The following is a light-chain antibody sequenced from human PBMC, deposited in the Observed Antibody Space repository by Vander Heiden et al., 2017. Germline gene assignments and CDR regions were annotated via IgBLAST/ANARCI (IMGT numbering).Light chain of an antibody. V-gene: IGLV2-14*03. CDR2: DVK. J-gene: IGLJ2*01. CDR3: SSYRETSR. CDR1: SSGVGGYNY. Sequence: QPALHQPASVSASPGQPITIPCTGTSSGVGGYNYVSWYQQHPGKAPKLVIYDVKKRPSGVSTRFSGSQSGDTASLTISGLQAEDEAVYYCSSYRETSRFGGGTKLTVL.